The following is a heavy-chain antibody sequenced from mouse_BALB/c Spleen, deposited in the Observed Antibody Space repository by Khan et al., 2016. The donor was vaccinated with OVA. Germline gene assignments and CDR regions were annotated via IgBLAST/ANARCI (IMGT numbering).Heavy chain of an antibody. D-gene: IGHD2-14*01. CDR1: GYTFTTAG. CDR2: INTHSGVP. CDR3: ARGRDAYYRNDGDAMEY. Sequence: QIQLVQSGPELKKPGETVRISCKASGYTFTTAGIQWVQKMPGKGLKWIGWINTHSGVPKYAEDFKGRFAFSLEISVNTAYLQITNLKTGDTATYFCARGRDAYYRNDGDAMEYWGQGTSVTVSS. V-gene: IGHV9-4*02. J-gene: IGHJ4*01.